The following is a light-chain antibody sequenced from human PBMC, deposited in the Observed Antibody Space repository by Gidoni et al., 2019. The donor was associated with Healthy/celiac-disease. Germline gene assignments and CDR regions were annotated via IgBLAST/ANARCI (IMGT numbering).Light chain of an antibody. Sequence: SYVLTQPPSVSVAPGQTARITCGGNNIGSKSVHWYQQKPGQAPVLVVYDDSDRPSGFPERFSGSSSGNTATLTISRVEAGDEADYYCQVWDSSSDHPGVFGGGTKLTVL. CDR3: QVWDSSSDHPGV. V-gene: IGLV3-21*02. CDR1: NIGSKS. J-gene: IGLJ2*01. CDR2: DDS.